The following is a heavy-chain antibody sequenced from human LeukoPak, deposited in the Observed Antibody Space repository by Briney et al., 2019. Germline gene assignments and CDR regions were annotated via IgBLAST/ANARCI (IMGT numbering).Heavy chain of an antibody. CDR3: ARGDSSWYLGHPFDY. CDR2: MNPNNGNT. J-gene: IGHJ4*02. D-gene: IGHD6-13*01. CDR1: GYTFTSYD. V-gene: IGHV1-8*01. Sequence: GASVKVSCKASGYTFTSYDINWVRQATGQGLEWMGWMNPNNGNTGYVQKFQGRVTMTRNTSISTAYMELSSLRSEDTAVYYCARGDSSWYLGHPFDYWGQGTLVTVSS.